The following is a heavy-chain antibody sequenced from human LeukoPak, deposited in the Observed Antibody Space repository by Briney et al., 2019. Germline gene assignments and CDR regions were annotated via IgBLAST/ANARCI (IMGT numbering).Heavy chain of an antibody. J-gene: IGHJ3*02. CDR2: IYTSGST. CDR3: ARCYDFWSGEDAFDI. CDR1: GGSISSYY. D-gene: IGHD3-3*01. V-gene: IGHV4-4*07. Sequence: SETLCLTCTVSGGSISSYYWSWIRQPAGKGLEWIGRIYTSGSTNYNPSLKSRVTMSVHTSKNQFSLKLSSVTAADTAVYYCARCYDFWSGEDAFDIWGQGTMVTVSS.